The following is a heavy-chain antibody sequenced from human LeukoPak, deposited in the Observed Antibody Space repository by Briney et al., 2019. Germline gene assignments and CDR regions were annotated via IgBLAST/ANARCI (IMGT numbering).Heavy chain of an antibody. D-gene: IGHD3-22*01. V-gene: IGHV5-51*01. CDR1: GYSFSTYW. CDR3: ARHSYDSSDFHYMDV. Sequence: GESLKISCQGSGYSFSTYWIGWVRQMPGKGLEWMGIIYPDDSDTRYSPSFQGQVTISADKSISTAYLRWSTLRASDTAIYYCARHSYDSSDFHYMDVWGKGTTVTIS. J-gene: IGHJ6*03. CDR2: IYPDDSDT.